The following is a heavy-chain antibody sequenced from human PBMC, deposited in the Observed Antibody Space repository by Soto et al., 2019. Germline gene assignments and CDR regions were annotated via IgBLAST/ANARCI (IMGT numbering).Heavy chain of an antibody. J-gene: IGHJ4*02. CDR1: GGTFSSYA. Sequence: SVKVSCKASGGTFSSYAISWVRQAPGQGLEWMGGIIPIFGTANYAQKFQGRVTITADESTSTAYMELSSLRSEDTAVYYCASRPLTDYYDSSGYPDYFDYWSQGTLVTVSS. D-gene: IGHD3-22*01. V-gene: IGHV1-69*13. CDR2: IIPIFGTA. CDR3: ASRPLTDYYDSSGYPDYFDY.